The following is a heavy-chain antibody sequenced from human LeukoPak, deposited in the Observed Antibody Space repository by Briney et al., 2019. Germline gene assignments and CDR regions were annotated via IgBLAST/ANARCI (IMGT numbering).Heavy chain of an antibody. V-gene: IGHV3-23*01. Sequence: SGGSLRLSCAASVFTFSSYSMSWVRQAPGKGLEWVSAISGSGGSTYYADSVKGRFTISRDNSKNTLYLQMNSLRAEDTAVYYCAKAIAVAATWLAWGQGTLVTVSS. CDR2: ISGSGGST. CDR1: VFTFSSYS. CDR3: AKAIAVAATWLA. J-gene: IGHJ5*02. D-gene: IGHD6-19*01.